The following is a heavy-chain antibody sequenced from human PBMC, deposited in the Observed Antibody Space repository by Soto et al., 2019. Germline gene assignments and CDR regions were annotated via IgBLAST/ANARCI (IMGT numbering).Heavy chain of an antibody. V-gene: IGHV3-23*01. J-gene: IGHJ4*02. CDR3: AKDNGVINWYATLSDY. CDR2: ISGSGDST. D-gene: IGHD2-8*01. CDR1: GFTFSIYA. Sequence: GGSLRLSCAASGFTFSIYAMSWVRPPPGKGLEWVSSISGSGDSTYFADSVKGRFTISRDNSKNTLSPQMNNLRTEHTAVSYCAKDNGVINWYATLSDYWGQGTLGTVSS.